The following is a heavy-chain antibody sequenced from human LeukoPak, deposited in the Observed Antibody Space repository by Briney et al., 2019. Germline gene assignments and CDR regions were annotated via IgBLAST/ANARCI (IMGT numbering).Heavy chain of an antibody. J-gene: IGHJ4*02. CDR3: AKDRGYDY. CDR1: GLTFSSYS. Sequence: PGGSLRLSCAASGLTFSSYSMNWVRQAPGKGLEWVAFIRYDGSNKYYADSVKGRFTISRDNSKNTLYLQMNSLRAEDTAVYYCAKDRGYDYWGQGTLVTVSS. D-gene: IGHD5-18*01. CDR2: IRYDGSNK. V-gene: IGHV3-30*02.